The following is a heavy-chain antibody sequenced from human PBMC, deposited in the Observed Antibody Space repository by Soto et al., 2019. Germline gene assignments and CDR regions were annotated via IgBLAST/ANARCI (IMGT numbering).Heavy chain of an antibody. Sequence: GGSLRLSCAASGFTLRSYAMGWVRQAPGKGLEWVSSISGTGGTTYYADSVKGRFTISRDNSKNTLYLQMNSLRAEDTAVYYCAKDPLQPYDSSGYYYSYFDYWGQGTLVTVSS. CDR1: GFTLRSYA. CDR3: AKDPLQPYDSSGYYYSYFDY. V-gene: IGHV3-23*01. J-gene: IGHJ4*02. CDR2: ISGTGGTT. D-gene: IGHD3-22*01.